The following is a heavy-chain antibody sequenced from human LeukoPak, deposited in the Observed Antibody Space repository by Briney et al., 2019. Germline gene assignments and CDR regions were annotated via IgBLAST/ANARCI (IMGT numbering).Heavy chain of an antibody. J-gene: IGHJ4*02. V-gene: IGHV3-23*01. CDR3: AKSHASIWNVYDY. D-gene: IGHD1-1*01. CDR2: LSGSGDST. CDR1: GFPFSSYA. Sequence: TGGSLSLSCAASGFPFSSYAMSWVRLAPGKGLEWVSALSGSGDSTYYADSVKGRFTISRDNSKNTLFLQMNSLRAEDTAVYYCAKSHASIWNVYDYWGQGTLVTVSS.